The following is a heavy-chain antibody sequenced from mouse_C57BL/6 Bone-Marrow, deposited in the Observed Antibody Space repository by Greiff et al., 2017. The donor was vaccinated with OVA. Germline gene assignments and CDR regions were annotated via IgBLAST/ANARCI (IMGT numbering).Heavy chain of an antibody. J-gene: IGHJ3*01. D-gene: IGHD2-4*01. CDR1: GYTFTSYW. CDR2: IDPSDSYT. CDR3: ASLYDYDERFAY. Sequence: QVQLKQPGAELVRPGTSVKLSCKASGYTFTSYWMHWVKQRPGQGLEWIGVIDPSDSYTNYNQKFKGKATLTVDTSSSTAYMQLSSLTSDDSAVYYCASLYDYDERFAYWGQGTLVTVSA. V-gene: IGHV1-59*01.